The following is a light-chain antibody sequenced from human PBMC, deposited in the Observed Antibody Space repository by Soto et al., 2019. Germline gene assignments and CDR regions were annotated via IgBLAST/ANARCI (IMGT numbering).Light chain of an antibody. CDR1: SSDVGTYNY. J-gene: IGLJ3*02. CDR2: EVN. CDR3: SSYTSSSTWV. V-gene: IGLV2-14*01. Sequence: QSALTQPASVSGSPGQSITISCTGTSSDVGTYNYVSWYQQHPGKAPKLMIYEVNNRPSGVSHRFSGSKSGNTASLTISGLQAEDEADYYCSSYTSSSTWVFGGGTQLTVL.